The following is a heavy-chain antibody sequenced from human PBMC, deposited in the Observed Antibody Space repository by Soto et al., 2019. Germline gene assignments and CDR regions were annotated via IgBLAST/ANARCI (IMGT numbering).Heavy chain of an antibody. Sequence: GESLKISCKGSGYSFTNYWIGWVRQMPGKGLVWMGIIYPGDSDTRYSPSFQGQVTISADKSISTAYLQWSSLKASDTAMYYCARQWTYCSNGVCQTQYYFDYWGQGTMVTVSS. CDR1: GYSFTNYW. CDR3: ARQWTYCSNGVCQTQYYFDY. J-gene: IGHJ4*02. D-gene: IGHD2-8*01. V-gene: IGHV5-51*01. CDR2: IYPGDSDT.